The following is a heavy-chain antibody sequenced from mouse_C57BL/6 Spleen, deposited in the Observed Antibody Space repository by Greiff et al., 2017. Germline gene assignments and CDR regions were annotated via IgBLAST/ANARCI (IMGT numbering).Heavy chain of an antibody. D-gene: IGHD1-1*01. CDR1: GYTFTDYN. Sequence: EVQLQQSGPELVKPGASVTMSCKASGYTFTDYNMHWVKQSHGKSLEWIGYINPNNGGTSYNQKFKGKATLTVNKSSSTAYMELRSLTSEDSAVYYCARSRYYGLDYWGQGTTLTVSS. CDR3: ARSRYYGLDY. V-gene: IGHV1-22*01. J-gene: IGHJ2*01. CDR2: INPNNGGT.